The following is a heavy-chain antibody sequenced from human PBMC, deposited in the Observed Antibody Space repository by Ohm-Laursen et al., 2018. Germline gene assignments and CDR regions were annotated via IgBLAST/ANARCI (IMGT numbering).Heavy chain of an antibody. CDR1: GGSISSYY. CDR3: ARGNSSSGFDY. CDR2: IYYSGST. V-gene: IGHV4-59*12. Sequence: PSQTLSLTCTVSGGSISSYYWSWIRQPPGKGLEWIGYIYYSGSTNYNPSLKSRVTISVDTSKNQFSLKLSSVTAADTAVYYCARGNSSSGFDYWGQGTLVTVSA. J-gene: IGHJ4*02. D-gene: IGHD6-6*01.